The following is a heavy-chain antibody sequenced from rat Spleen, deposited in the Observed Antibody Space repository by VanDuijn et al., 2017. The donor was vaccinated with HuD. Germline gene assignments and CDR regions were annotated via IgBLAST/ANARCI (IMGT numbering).Heavy chain of an antibody. CDR1: GFTFSDYY. CDR3: ARDITLDY. Sequence: EVRLVESGGLLVQPGRSMKVSCAASGFTFSDYYMAWVRQAPKKGLEWVASINTDGGTTWYPDSVKDRFTISRDNAENTVYLQMSSLRSEDSAIYYCARDITLDYWGQGVMVTVSS. J-gene: IGHJ2*01. V-gene: IGHV5-25*01. CDR2: INTDGGTT. D-gene: IGHD4-1*01.